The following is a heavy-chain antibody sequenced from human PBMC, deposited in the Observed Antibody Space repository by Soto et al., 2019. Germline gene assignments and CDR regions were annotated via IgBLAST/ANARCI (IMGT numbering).Heavy chain of an antibody. D-gene: IGHD3-9*01. Sequence: SETLSLTCTVSGGSISSGGYYWMWIRHHPGKGLEWIGYIYYSGSTYYNPSLKSRVTISVDTSKNQFSLKLSSVTAADTAVYYCARDGNGNILTGYSVRYYGMDVWGQGTTVTVSS. J-gene: IGHJ6*02. CDR2: IYYSGST. CDR3: ARDGNGNILTGYSVRYYGMDV. CDR1: GGSISSGGYY. V-gene: IGHV4-31*03.